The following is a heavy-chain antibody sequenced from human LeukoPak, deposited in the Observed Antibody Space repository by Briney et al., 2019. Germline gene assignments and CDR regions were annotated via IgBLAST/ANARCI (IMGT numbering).Heavy chain of an antibody. CDR1: GFTFSSYW. CDR2: IKQDGSEK. V-gene: IGHV3-7*01. J-gene: IGHJ6*03. CDR3: ATRSCSIPACRAASYHCMEF. D-gene: IGHD2-2*01. Sequence: GGSLRLSCAASGFTFSSYWMSWVRQAPGKGLEWVANIKQDGSEKYYVDSVKGRFTISRDNAKNSLYLQMNSLRAEDTAVPYCATRSCSIPACRAASYHCMEFWGKGTTVTVSS.